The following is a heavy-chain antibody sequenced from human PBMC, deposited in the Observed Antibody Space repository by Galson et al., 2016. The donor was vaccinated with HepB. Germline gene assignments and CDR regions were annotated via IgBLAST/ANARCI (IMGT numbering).Heavy chain of an antibody. J-gene: IGHJ4*02. D-gene: IGHD4-17*01. CDR2: IYSGGTT. V-gene: IGHV3-66*02. CDR1: GFTVSSNY. CDR3: ARGVYGDHGWFDY. Sequence: SLRLSCAASGFTVSSNYMTWVRQAPGKGLEYVSVIYSGGTTYYADPVKGRFTTSRDNSKNTLFLQMNTLRAEDTAVYYCARGVYGDHGWFDYWGQGTLVTVSS.